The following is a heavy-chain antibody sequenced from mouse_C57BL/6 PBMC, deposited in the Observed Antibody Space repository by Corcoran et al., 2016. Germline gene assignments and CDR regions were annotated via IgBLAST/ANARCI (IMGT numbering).Heavy chain of an antibody. J-gene: IGHJ2*01. Sequence: EVQLQQSGPELVKPGASVKISCKASGYTFTDYYMNWVKQSHGKSLEWIGDIIPNNGGTSYNQKFKGKATLTVDKSSSTAYMELRSLTSEDSAVYYCARYDGYDYWGQGTTLTVSS. D-gene: IGHD2-3*01. CDR2: IIPNNGGT. V-gene: IGHV1-26*01. CDR3: ARYDGYDY. CDR1: GYTFTDYY.